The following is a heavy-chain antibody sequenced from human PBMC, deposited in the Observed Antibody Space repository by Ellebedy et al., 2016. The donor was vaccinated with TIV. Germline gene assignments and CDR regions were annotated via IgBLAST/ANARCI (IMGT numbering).Heavy chain of an antibody. J-gene: IGHJ4*02. Sequence: FIFSRDNSKDTVYVQMNSLRLEDTAVYYCARDSSPYGYYFDYWGQGTLVTVSS. V-gene: IGHV3-30*01. CDR3: ARDSSPYGYYFDY. D-gene: IGHD3-10*01.